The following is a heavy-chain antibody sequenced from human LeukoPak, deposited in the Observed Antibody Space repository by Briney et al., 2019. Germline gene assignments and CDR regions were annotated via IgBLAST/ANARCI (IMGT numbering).Heavy chain of an antibody. CDR3: ARVLAYWYFDL. V-gene: IGHV4-4*07. Sequence: SETLSLTCTVSGGSISGLYWTWIRQPAGNGLEWIGRIYTSGTTNYNPSLKSRVTMSVDTSKNQFSLKLTSVTAADTAVYYCARVLAYWYFDLWGRGTLVTVSS. CDR1: GGSISGLY. J-gene: IGHJ2*01. CDR2: IYTSGTT.